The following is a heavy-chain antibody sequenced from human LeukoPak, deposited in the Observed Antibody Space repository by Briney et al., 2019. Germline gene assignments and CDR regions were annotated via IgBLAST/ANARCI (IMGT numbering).Heavy chain of an antibody. Sequence: GGSLRVSCAASGFTFRSYWMSWVRQAPGKGLEWVANIKQDGSEKYYVDSVKGRFTISRDNAKNSLYLQMNSLRAEDTAVYHCARDYDFWSGYAGRGTFDYWGQGTLVTVSS. CDR1: GFTFRSYW. J-gene: IGHJ4*02. CDR3: ARDYDFWSGYAGRGTFDY. D-gene: IGHD3-3*01. V-gene: IGHV3-7*01. CDR2: IKQDGSEK.